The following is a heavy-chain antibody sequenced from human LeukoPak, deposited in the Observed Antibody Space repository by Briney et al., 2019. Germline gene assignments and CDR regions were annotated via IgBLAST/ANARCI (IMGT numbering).Heavy chain of an antibody. D-gene: IGHD4-23*01. CDR1: GGSINSYY. V-gene: IGHV4-4*07. CDR3: ARGGKATVVTM. J-gene: IGHJ4*02. CDR2: IYSSGST. Sequence: SETLSLTCTVSGGSINSYYSSWIGQPAGKGLEWIGRIYSSGSTNYHPSLTGRVSMSVDTSKNQFSLKLTSVTAADTAVYYCARGGKATVVTMWGQGILVTVSS.